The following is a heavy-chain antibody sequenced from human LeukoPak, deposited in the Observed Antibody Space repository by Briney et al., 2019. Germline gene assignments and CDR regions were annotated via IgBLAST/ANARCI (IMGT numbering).Heavy chain of an antibody. Sequence: GGSLRLSCAASGFTFSSYSMNWVRQAPGQGREWVSSISSSSSYIYYADSVKGRFTISRDNAKNSLYLQMNSLRAEDTAVYYCARKAVAGNWFDPGGQGTLVTVSS. CDR1: GFTFSSYS. CDR3: ARKAVAGNWFDP. V-gene: IGHV3-21*01. D-gene: IGHD6-19*01. CDR2: ISSSSSYI. J-gene: IGHJ5*02.